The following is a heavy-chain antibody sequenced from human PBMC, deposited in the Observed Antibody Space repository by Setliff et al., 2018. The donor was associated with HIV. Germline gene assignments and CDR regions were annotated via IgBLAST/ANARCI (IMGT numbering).Heavy chain of an antibody. J-gene: IGHJ3*02. V-gene: IGHV3-11*04. CDR2: ISSSGTTL. CDR3: AGVGIGYDFWSGYLPFDI. CDR1: GFTFSDYY. D-gene: IGHD3-3*01. Sequence: PGGSLRLSCAASGFTFSDYYMSWIRQTPGKGLEWISYISSSGTTLYYADSVKGRFTVSRDNAKNSQYLQMISLRAEDTAVYYCAGVGIGYDFWSGYLPFDIWGQGRLVTVSS.